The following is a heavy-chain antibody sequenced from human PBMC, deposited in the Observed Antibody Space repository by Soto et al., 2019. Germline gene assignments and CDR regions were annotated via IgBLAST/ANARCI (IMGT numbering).Heavy chain of an antibody. V-gene: IGHV1-69*06. CDR3: ASYGSGTPNYYGMDV. J-gene: IGHJ6*02. CDR2: IIPIFGTA. D-gene: IGHD3-10*01. CDR1: GGTFSSYA. Sequence: SVKVSCKASGGTFSSYAISWVRQAPGQGLEWMGGIIPIFGTANYAQKFQGRVTITADNSKNTLYLQMNSLRAEDTAVYYCASYGSGTPNYYGMDVWGQGTTVTVSS.